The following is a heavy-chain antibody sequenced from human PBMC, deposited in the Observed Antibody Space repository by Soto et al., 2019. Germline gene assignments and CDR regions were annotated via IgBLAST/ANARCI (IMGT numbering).Heavy chain of an antibody. Sequence: QVQLVQPGAEVKKPGASVKFSCKASGYIFTNFYIHWVRQAPGQGLEWIVIINPNGGSTNYAQNFQGRVTMTRDTSTSTVYMDLSSLRSEDTAVYYCTRGLASGDYWCQGTLITVSS. CDR1: GYIFTNFY. J-gene: IGHJ4*02. D-gene: IGHD6-6*01. CDR2: INPNGGST. V-gene: IGHV1-46*03. CDR3: TRGLASGDY.